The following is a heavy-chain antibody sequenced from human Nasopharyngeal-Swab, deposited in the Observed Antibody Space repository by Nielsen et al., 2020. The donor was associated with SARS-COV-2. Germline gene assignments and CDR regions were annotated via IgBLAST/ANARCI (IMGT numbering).Heavy chain of an antibody. CDR1: GYSFINYW. CDR2: IYPGDSDT. Sequence: GESLKISCKASGYSFINYWIGWVRQMPGKGLEWMGIIYPGDSDTRYSPSFQGQVTISADMSISTAYLQWSSLKASDTAMYYCARPGDSSGTNWFDPWGQGTLVTVSS. J-gene: IGHJ5*02. CDR3: ARPGDSSGTNWFDP. V-gene: IGHV5-51*01. D-gene: IGHD3-22*01.